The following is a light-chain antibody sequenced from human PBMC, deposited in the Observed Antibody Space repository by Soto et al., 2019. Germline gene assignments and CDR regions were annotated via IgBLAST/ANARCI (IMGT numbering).Light chain of an antibody. Sequence: DIVMTQSPLSLPVTPGEPASISCRSNQSLLHSNGYNYLDWHLQKPGQSPQLLIYLGSNRASGVPDTFSGRGSGTVFTLKISRVEAEDVGVYYCMQVLQTRLTFGGGTKVEIK. CDR2: LGS. J-gene: IGKJ4*01. V-gene: IGKV2-28*01. CDR1: QSLLHSNGYNY. CDR3: MQVLQTRLT.